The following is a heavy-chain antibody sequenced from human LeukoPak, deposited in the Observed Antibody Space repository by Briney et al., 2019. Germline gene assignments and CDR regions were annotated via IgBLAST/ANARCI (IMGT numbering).Heavy chain of an antibody. D-gene: IGHD3-16*02. J-gene: IGHJ6*02. CDR2: INPNSGGT. Sequence: ASVKVSCKASGYTFTGYYMDWVRQAPGQGLEWMGWINPNSGGTNYAQKFQGRVTMTRDTSIGTAYMELSRLRSDDTAVYYCARDGHYDYVWGSYRGYYYYGMDVWGQGTTVTVSS. CDR1: GYTFTGYY. V-gene: IGHV1-2*02. CDR3: ARDGHYDYVWGSYRGYYYYGMDV.